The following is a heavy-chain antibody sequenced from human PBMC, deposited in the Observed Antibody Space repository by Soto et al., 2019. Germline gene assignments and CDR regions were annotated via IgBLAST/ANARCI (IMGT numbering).Heavy chain of an antibody. Sequence: PSETLSLTCAVSGASMTTGGFSWTWVRQPPGGGLEWIGHVYHRACTQYNPSLKGRVSISVDTSRSLFSLNLKSVTAADTAVYYCARGRGFRLLGVPLDSWGPGTPVTVSS. CDR2: VYHRACT. D-gene: IGHD3-10*01. V-gene: IGHV4-30-2*01. CDR3: ARGRGFRLLGVPLDS. J-gene: IGHJ4*02. CDR1: GASMTTGGFS.